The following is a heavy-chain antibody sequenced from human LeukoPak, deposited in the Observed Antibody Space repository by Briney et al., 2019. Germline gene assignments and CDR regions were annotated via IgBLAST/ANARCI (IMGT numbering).Heavy chain of an antibody. CDR3: AGSGGYSRY. V-gene: IGHV4-59*12. CDR1: GGSINSDY. Sequence: SETLSLTCSVSGGSINSDYWNWIRQPPGKGLEWIGYIYHSGSTNYNPSLKSRVTISIDKSKKQFSLKLISVTAADTAVYYCAGSGGYSRYWGQGTLVTVSS. D-gene: IGHD1-26*01. J-gene: IGHJ4*02. CDR2: IYHSGST.